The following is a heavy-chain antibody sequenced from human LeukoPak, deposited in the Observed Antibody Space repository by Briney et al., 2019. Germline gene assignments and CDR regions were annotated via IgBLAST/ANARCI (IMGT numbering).Heavy chain of an antibody. V-gene: IGHV3-74*01. CDR2: INYEGSTT. J-gene: IGHJ3*02. D-gene: IGHD3-10*01. Sequence: GGSLRLSCAASGITLSNYWMHWVRQVPGKGLVWVSRINYEGSTTSYADSVKGRFTISRDNAKNTLYLQMNSLKVEDTAVYYCARGGGPIGIWGQGTMDTVSS. CDR3: ARGGGPIGI. CDR1: GITLSNYW.